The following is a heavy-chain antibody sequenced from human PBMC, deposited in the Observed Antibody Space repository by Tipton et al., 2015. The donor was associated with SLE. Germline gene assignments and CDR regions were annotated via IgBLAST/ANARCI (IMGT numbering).Heavy chain of an antibody. CDR2: ISHSGNT. J-gene: IGHJ4*02. D-gene: IGHD6-13*01. Sequence: TLSLTCAVSGYSISSGHYWGWIRQPPGKGLEWIASISHSGNTYYNPSLKSRVSISVDTSKNQFSLRLNSVTAADTAVFYCARHGWQQLDRDGFDFWGQGTLVTVSS. CDR1: GYSISSGHY. V-gene: IGHV4-38-2*01. CDR3: ARHGWQQLDRDGFDF.